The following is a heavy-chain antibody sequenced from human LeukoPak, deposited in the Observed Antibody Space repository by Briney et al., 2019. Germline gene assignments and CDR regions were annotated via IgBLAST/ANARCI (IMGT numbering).Heavy chain of an antibody. CDR1: GGSISSSSYY. Sequence: SETLSLTCTVSGGSISSSSYYWGWIRQPPGKGLEWIGSIYYSGSTYYNPSLKSRVTISVDTSKNQFSLKLSSVTAADTAVYYCARALGIYGGNSEVDYWGQGTLVTVSS. CDR2: IYYSGST. CDR3: ARALGIYGGNSEVDY. V-gene: IGHV4-39*07. J-gene: IGHJ4*02. D-gene: IGHD4-23*01.